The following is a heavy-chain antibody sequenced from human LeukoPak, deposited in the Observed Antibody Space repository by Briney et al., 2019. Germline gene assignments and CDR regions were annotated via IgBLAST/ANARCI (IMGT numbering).Heavy chain of an antibody. V-gene: IGHV3-74*01. J-gene: IGHJ6*03. CDR3: ANGAFRLYYIDV. CDR2: INTDGSST. Sequence: GGSLRLSCAASGFTFSNYWMHWVRQTPGKGLVWVSRINTDGSSTNYADSVKGRFTISRDNAKNTVYLQMNSLRAEDTAVYYCANGAFRLYYIDVWGKGTTVTVSS. D-gene: IGHD3-16*01. CDR1: GFTFSNYW.